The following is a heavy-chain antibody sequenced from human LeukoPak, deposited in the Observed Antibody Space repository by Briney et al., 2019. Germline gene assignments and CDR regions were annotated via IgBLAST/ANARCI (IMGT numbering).Heavy chain of an antibody. CDR2: ISYDGSNK. V-gene: IGHV3-30*18. D-gene: IGHD6-13*01. CDR3: AKDQGIAAAGTDGPDY. CDR1: GFTFSSYG. Sequence: GRSLRLSCAASGFTFSSYGMHWVRQAPGKGLEWAAVISYDGSNKYYADSVKGRFTISRDNSKNTLYLQMNSLRAEDTAVYYCAKDQGIAAAGTDGPDYWGQGTLVTVSS. J-gene: IGHJ4*02.